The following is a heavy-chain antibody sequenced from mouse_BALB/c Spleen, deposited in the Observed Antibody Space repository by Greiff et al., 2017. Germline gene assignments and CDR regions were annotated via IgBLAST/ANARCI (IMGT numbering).Heavy chain of an antibody. CDR2: IWSGGST. J-gene: IGHJ3*01. D-gene: IGHD2-10*01. CDR1: GFSLTSYG. Sequence: VQLMESGPGLVQPSQSLSITCTVSGFSLTSYGVHWVRQSPGKGLEWLGVIWSGGSTDYNAAFISRLSISKDNSKSQVFFKMNSLQANDTAIYYCARKAYYGNLWFAYWGQGTLVTVSA. V-gene: IGHV2-2*02. CDR3: ARKAYYGNLWFAY.